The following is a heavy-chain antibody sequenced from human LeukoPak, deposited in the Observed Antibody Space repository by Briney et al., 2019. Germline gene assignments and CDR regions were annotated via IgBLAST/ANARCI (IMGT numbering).Heavy chain of an antibody. CDR1: GFTFSSFT. Sequence: HPGESLRLSCAASGFTFSSFTMNWVRQAPGKGLEWISYVTSSGATIYYADPVKGRFTVSRDNAKNSLYLRMNSPRAEDTAIYYCARAGTSSKYFYYMDVWGKGTTVTVSS. V-gene: IGHV3-48*04. D-gene: IGHD1-1*01. CDR2: VTSSGATI. J-gene: IGHJ6*03. CDR3: ARAGTSSKYFYYMDV.